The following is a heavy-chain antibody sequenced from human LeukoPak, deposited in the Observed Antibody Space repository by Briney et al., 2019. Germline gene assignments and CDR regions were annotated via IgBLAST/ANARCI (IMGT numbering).Heavy chain of an antibody. CDR1: GFTFSSYA. Sequence: GGSLRLSCAASGFTFSSYAMSWVRQAPGKGLEWVSAISGSGGSTYYADSVKGRFTISRDNSKNTLYLQMKSLRAEDTDVYYCAKSLFYDISGEAFYYWGQGTLVTVSS. J-gene: IGHJ4*02. CDR3: AKSLFYDISGEAFYY. D-gene: IGHD3-22*01. V-gene: IGHV3-23*01. CDR2: ISGSGGST.